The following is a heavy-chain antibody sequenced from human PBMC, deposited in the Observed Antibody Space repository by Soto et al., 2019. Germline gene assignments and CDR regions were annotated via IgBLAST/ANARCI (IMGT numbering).Heavy chain of an antibody. V-gene: IGHV4-59*11. Sequence: PSETLSLTCTVSGGSISGHYWIWIRQPPGEGMEWIGYIFYSGSTTYNNNPSLKSRVAISADTSKNQFSLRLSSVTAADTAVYYCARVGSSGWSPDYWGQGTLVTVSS. CDR2: IFYSGSTTY. D-gene: IGHD6-19*01. CDR1: GGSISGHY. J-gene: IGHJ4*02. CDR3: ARVGSSGWSPDY.